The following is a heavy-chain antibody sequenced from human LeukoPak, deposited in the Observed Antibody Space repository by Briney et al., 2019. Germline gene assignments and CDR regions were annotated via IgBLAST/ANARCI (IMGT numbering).Heavy chain of an antibody. CDR2: IIPIFDSA. J-gene: IGHJ4*02. CDR3: ASGACSRTSCYSLDY. CDR1: GGTFSNHA. V-gene: IGHV1-69*13. Sequence: SVKVSCKASGGTFSNHAISWVRQAPGQGLEWMGGIIPIFDSAGYARKFQDRITIIADGSTNTAYMELYSLRPEDTAVYYCASGACSRTSCYSLDYWGQGTPVTVPS. D-gene: IGHD2-2*01.